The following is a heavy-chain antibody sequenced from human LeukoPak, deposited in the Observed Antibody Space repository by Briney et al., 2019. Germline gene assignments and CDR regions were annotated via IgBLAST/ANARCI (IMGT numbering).Heavy chain of an antibody. D-gene: IGHD5-12*01. V-gene: IGHV3-7*01. CDR2: IKQDGNEK. Sequence: GGSLRLSCAASGFTFSSYSMNWVRQAPGKGLEWVANIKQDGNEKYYVDSVKGRFTISRDNAKNSLYLQMNNLRVEDTAIYYCAGGGYDWGQGTLVTVSS. CDR3: AGGGYD. CDR1: GFTFSSYS. J-gene: IGHJ4*02.